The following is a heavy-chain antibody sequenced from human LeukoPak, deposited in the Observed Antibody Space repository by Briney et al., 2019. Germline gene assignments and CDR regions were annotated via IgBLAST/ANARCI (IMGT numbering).Heavy chain of an antibody. CDR1: GFTFSSLS. CDR3: ARKGDYHGY. J-gene: IGHJ4*02. CDR2: ISGTSSNI. Sequence: GGSLRLSCTASGFTFSSLSMNWVRQAPEKGLEWVSYISGTSSNIYYADSVKGRFTISRDNAKNSLYLQMNSLRDEDTAVYYCARKGDYHGYWGQGTLVTVSS. V-gene: IGHV3-48*02.